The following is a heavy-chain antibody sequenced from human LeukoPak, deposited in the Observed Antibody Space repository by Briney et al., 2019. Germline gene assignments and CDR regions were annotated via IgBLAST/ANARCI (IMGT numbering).Heavy chain of an antibody. J-gene: IGHJ3*02. CDR2: IYYSGST. V-gene: IGHV4-39*01. CDR1: GGSISSTNYY. Sequence: PSETLSLTCTVSGGSISSTNYYWGWIRQPPGKGLEWIGSIYYSGSTYYNPSLRSRVTISVDTSKNQFSLKLSSVTAADTAVYYCGRTNAFDIWGQGTMVTVSS. CDR3: GRTNAFDI.